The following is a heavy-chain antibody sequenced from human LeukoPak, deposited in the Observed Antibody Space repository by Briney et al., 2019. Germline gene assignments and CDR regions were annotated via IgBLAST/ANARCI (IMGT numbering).Heavy chain of an antibody. V-gene: IGHV1-3*01. D-gene: IGHD3-10*01. Sequence: GSVKVSCKASGYTFTSYAMHWVRQAPGQRLEWMGWINAGNGNTKYPQKFQGRVTITRDTSASTAYMELSSLRSEDTAVYYCARGIYYYGSGSYYNVPFDYWGQGTLVTVSS. J-gene: IGHJ4*02. CDR1: GYTFTSYA. CDR3: ARGIYYYGSGSYYNVPFDY. CDR2: INAGNGNT.